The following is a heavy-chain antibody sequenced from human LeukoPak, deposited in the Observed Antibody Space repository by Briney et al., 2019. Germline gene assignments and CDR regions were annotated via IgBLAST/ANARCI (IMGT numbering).Heavy chain of an antibody. D-gene: IGHD3-22*01. CDR3: AKGTDSDTSAFDY. J-gene: IGHJ4*02. Sequence: PGGSLRLSCEASGYTFRNYGMSWVRQAPGKGLEWVSAISASGAATYYADSVKGRFLISRDNSKNTLFVQMNSLRAEDTAIYYCAKGTDSDTSAFDYGGQGTPVTVSS. V-gene: IGHV3-23*01. CDR1: GYTFRNYG. CDR2: ISASGAAT.